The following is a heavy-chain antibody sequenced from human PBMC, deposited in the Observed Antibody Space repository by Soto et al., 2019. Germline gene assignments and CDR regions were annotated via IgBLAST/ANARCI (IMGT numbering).Heavy chain of an antibody. D-gene: IGHD5-18*01. CDR2: ISGSGGST. CDR1: GFTFSSYA. J-gene: IGHJ6*02. V-gene: IGHV3-23*01. Sequence: GGSLRLSCAASGFTFSSYAMSWVRQAPGKGLEWVSAISGSGGSTYYADSVKGRFTISRDNSKNTLYLQMNSLRAEDTAVYYCAKPWIQLWFSLEYYYYYGMDVWGQGTTVTVSS. CDR3: AKPWIQLWFSLEYYYYYGMDV.